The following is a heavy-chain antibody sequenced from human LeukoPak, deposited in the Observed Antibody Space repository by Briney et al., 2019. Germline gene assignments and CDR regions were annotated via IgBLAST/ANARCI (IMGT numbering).Heavy chain of an antibody. CDR1: GGTFSSYA. CDR2: IIPIFGTA. CDR3: ARVDGGYSYGFNY. J-gene: IGHJ4*02. Sequence: SVKVSCKASGGTFSSYAISWVRQAPGQGLEWMGRIIPIFGTANYAQKYQGRVTITADESTSTAYMELSSLRSEDTAVYYCARVDGGYSYGFNYWGQGTLVTVSS. D-gene: IGHD5-18*01. V-gene: IGHV1-69*13.